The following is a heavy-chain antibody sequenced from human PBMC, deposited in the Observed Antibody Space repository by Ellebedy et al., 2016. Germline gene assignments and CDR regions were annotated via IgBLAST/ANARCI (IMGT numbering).Heavy chain of an antibody. CDR1: GFSFKTYG. D-gene: IGHD3-22*01. J-gene: IGHJ3*02. CDR3: ARENDTQRLGGALDM. Sequence: GESLKISCIASGFSFKTYGMNWVRQAPGKGLEWVAVISYDGLNKYNADSVKGRFTISRDNSKNTLYLQMNSLRAEDTAVYYCARENDTQRLGGALDMWGQGTLVTVSS. CDR2: ISYDGLNK. V-gene: IGHV3-30*03.